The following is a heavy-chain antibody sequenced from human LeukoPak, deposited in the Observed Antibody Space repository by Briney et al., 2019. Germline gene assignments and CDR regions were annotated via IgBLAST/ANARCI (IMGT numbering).Heavy chain of an antibody. CDR2: IYSSGST. V-gene: IGHV4-4*07. J-gene: IGHJ5*01. Sequence: SETLSLTCTVSGGSISSYYWSWVRQPAGKRLEWLGRIYSSGSTNYNPSLKSRVTMSVDMSTNQFSLKLNSVTAADTAVYYCARDRVSFKCNLFDSWGQGTLVTVSS. CDR1: GGSISSYY. CDR3: ARDRVSFKCNLFDS.